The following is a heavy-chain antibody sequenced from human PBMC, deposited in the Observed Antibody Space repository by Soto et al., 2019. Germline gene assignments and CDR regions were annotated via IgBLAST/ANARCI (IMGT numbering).Heavy chain of an antibody. J-gene: IGHJ6*02. V-gene: IGHV3-48*02. CDR3: ARDQGELAIFGDYYYYYGMDV. Sequence: PGGSLRLSCAASGFTFSSYSMNWVRQAPGKGLEWVSYISSSSSTIYYADSVKGRFTISRDNAKNSLYLQMNSLRDEDTAVYYCARDQGELAIFGDYYYYYGMDVWGQGTTVTVSS. D-gene: IGHD3-3*01. CDR1: GFTFSSYS. CDR2: ISSSSSTI.